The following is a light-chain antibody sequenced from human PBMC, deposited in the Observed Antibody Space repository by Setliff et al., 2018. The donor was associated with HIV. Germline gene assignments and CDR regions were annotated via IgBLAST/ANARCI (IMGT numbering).Light chain of an antibody. CDR3: YSYAGSGTLYV. CDR2: EVT. J-gene: IGLJ1*01. Sequence: QSVLTQPASVSGSPGQSITISCTGTSSDVGSYKLVSWYQQHPGKAPKVMSYEVTKRPSGVSNRFSGSKSANTASLTISGLQAEDEADYYCYSYAGSGTLYVFGTGTKVTV. CDR1: SSDVGSYKL. V-gene: IGLV2-23*02.